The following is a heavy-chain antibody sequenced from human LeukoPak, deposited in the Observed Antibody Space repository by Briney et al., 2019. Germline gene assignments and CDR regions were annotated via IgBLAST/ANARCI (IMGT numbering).Heavy chain of an antibody. Sequence: SETLSLTCTVSGGSISSYYWSWIRQPAGKGLEWIGRIYTSGSTNYNPSLKSRVTMSVDTSKNQFSLKLSSVTAADTAVYYCARVIRGALRAAVFDIWGQGTMVTVSS. CDR2: IYTSGST. V-gene: IGHV4-4*07. D-gene: IGHD3-10*01. J-gene: IGHJ3*02. CDR1: GGSISSYY. CDR3: ARVIRGALRAAVFDI.